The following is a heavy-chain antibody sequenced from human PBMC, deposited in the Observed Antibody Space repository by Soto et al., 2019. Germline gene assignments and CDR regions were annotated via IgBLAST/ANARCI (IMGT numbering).Heavy chain of an antibody. CDR3: ARDIWNNAGYAMDV. D-gene: IGHD1-1*01. CDR1: GHTFTGYF. CDR2: INPNSGGT. Sequence: GASVKVSGKVSGHTFTGYFIHWVRQAPGQGLEWMGWINPNSGGTNYAQKFQGRVTMTRDTSISTAYMELRRLKSDDTAIYYCARDIWNNAGYAMDVWGQGTTVTVSS. V-gene: IGHV1-2*02. J-gene: IGHJ6*02.